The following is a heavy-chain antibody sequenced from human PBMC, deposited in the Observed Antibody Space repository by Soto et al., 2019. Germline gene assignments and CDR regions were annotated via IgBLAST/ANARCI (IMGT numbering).Heavy chain of an antibody. CDR2: IYWDDDK. Sequence: SGPTLVNPTQTLTLTCTFSGFSLSTSGGGVGWIRQPPGKALEWLALIYWDDDKRYSPSLKSRLTITKDTSKNQVVFIMTHMDPVHAATQGAAHRFWSGYPRGFGRWGQRTLGTV. V-gene: IGHV2-5*02. D-gene: IGHD3-3*01. J-gene: IGHJ5*02. CDR3: AHRFWSGYPRGFGR. CDR1: GFSLSTSGGG.